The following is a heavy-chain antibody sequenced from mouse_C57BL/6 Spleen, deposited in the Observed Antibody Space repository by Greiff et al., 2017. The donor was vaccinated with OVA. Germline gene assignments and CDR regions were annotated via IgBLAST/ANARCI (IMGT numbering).Heavy chain of an antibody. CDR2: IDPSDSYT. Sequence: QVQLQQPGAELVKPGASVKLSCKASGYTFTSYWMQWLKQRPGQGLEWIGEIDPSDSYTNYNQKFKGKATLTVDTSSSTAYMQLSSLTSEDAAVYYCARGSAGTDVWGTGTTVTVSS. V-gene: IGHV1-50*01. D-gene: IGHD4-1*01. CDR1: GYTFTSYW. J-gene: IGHJ1*03. CDR3: ARGSAGTDV.